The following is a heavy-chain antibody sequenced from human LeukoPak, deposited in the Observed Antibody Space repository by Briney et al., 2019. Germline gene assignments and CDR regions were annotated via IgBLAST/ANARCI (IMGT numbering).Heavy chain of an antibody. V-gene: IGHV4-59*01. CDR3: ARESSHSSSYYFDY. CDR2: IYHSGST. D-gene: IGHD6-6*01. J-gene: IGHJ4*02. CDR1: GGSINTYY. Sequence: SETLSLTCTVSGGSINTYYWSWIRQPPGKGLEWIGDIYHSGSTNYNPSLKSRATMSVDTSKNQFSLKLSSVTAAVTAVYYCARESSHSSSYYFDYWGQGTLVTVSS.